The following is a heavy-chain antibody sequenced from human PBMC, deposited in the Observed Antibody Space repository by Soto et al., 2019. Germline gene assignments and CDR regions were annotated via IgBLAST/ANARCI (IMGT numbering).Heavy chain of an antibody. CDR1: GDSIRNGFYY. CDR3: AKNETTRPWFNP. D-gene: IGHD1-1*01. J-gene: IGHJ5*02. V-gene: IGHV4-31*03. CDR2: IYYVGST. Sequence: QVQLQESGPGLVKPSQTLSLICTVSGDSIRNGFYYWSWIRQHPGKGLEWIGNIYYVGSTSYTPSLKSRVTRSIDRSKTQFSLTLNPVTAADTAVYYCAKNETTRPWFNPWGQGTLVIVSS.